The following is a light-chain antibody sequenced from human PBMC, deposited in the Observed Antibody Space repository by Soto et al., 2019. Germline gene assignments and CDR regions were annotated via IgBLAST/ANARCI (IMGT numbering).Light chain of an antibody. V-gene: IGKV3-20*01. CDR1: QSVSNNY. CDR2: GSS. CDR3: QQSGSPPPYN. J-gene: IGKJ2*01. Sequence: EVVLTQSPGTLSLSPGERATLSCTASQSVSNNYLAWYQQKPSQGPRLLIFGSSDRATGIPDRFSGSGSGTDVTLSSSRLEPEDFAVYYCQQSGSPPPYNFGQGTKLESK.